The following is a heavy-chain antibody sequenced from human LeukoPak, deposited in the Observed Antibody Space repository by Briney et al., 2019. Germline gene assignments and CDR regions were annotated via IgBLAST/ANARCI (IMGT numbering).Heavy chain of an antibody. CDR3: AKGVGGIYGWFDP. Sequence: GGSLRLSCAASGFTFSSYWMSWVRQAPGKGLEWVANIKQDGSERYYVDSVKGRFTISRDNAKNSLYLQMNSLRAVGTAVYYCAKGVGGIYGWFDPWGQGTLVTVSS. CDR1: GFTFSSYW. J-gene: IGHJ5*02. CDR2: IKQDGSER. V-gene: IGHV3-7*03. D-gene: IGHD3-16*01.